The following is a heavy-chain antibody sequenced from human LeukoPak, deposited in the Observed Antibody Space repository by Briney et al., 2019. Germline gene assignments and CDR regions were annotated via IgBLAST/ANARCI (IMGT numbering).Heavy chain of an antibody. D-gene: IGHD3-9*01. Sequence: GGSLRLSCAASGFTVSSNYMSWVRQAPGKGLEWVSVIYSGGSTYYADSVKGRFTISRDNSKNTLYLQMNSLRAEDTAVYYCARAYYDTLTGYLFDYWGQGTLVTVSS. CDR3: ARAYYDTLTGYLFDY. J-gene: IGHJ4*02. CDR2: IYSGGST. CDR1: GFTVSSNY. V-gene: IGHV3-66*01.